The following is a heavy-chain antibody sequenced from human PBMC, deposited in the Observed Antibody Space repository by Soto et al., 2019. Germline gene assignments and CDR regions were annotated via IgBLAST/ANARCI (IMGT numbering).Heavy chain of an antibody. Sequence: PGESLKLSCQVSGYRFTDYWIGWVRQIPGEGLEWMGIFYPDDSDSRYNPSFQGHVTFSADKSITTAYLQWSSLKASDSAMYYCARFGGPGLSHNWFDTWGQGTLVTVSS. CDR1: GYRFTDYW. V-gene: IGHV5-51*01. J-gene: IGHJ5*02. CDR3: ARFGGPGLSHNWFDT. CDR2: FYPDDSDS. D-gene: IGHD3-3*01.